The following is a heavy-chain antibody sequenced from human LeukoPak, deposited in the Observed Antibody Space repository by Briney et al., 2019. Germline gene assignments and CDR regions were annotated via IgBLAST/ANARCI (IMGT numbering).Heavy chain of an antibody. CDR2: ISAYNGNT. V-gene: IGHV1-18*01. CDR3: ARYHIAVAGEAGYYYYGMDV. Sequence: ASVKVSCKASGYTFTSYGISWVRQAPGQGLEWMGWISAYNGNTNYAQKLQGRVTMTTDTSTSTAYMEPRSLRSDDTAVYYCARYHIAVAGEAGYYYYGMDVWGQGTTVTVSS. J-gene: IGHJ6*02. CDR1: GYTFTSYG. D-gene: IGHD6-19*01.